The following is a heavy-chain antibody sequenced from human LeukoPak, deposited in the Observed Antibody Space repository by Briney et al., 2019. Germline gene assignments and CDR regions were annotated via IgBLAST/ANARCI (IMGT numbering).Heavy chain of an antibody. CDR3: ARERGTTVTTAYFGY. J-gene: IGHJ4*02. D-gene: IGHD4-11*01. CDR1: GYTFTGYY. V-gene: IGHV1-2*06. CDR2: INPNSGGT. Sequence: GASVKVSCKSSGYTFTGYYMHWVRQAPGQRLEWMGRINPNSGGTNYAQKFQGRVTMTRDTSISTAYMELSRLRSDDTAVYYCARERGTTVTTAYFGYWGQGTPVTVSS.